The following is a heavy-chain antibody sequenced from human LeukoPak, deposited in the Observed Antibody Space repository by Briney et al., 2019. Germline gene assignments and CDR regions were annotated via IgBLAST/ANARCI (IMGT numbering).Heavy chain of an antibody. CDR1: GFTFSSYG. D-gene: IGHD6-13*01. CDR3: AKDRIRGVSSSWSDFDY. Sequence: GGSLRLSCAASGFTFSSYGIHWVRQAPGKGLEWVALIDYDGSNKYYEDSVKGRFTISRDNSKNTMYLQMNSLRAEDTAVYYCAKDRIRGVSSSWSDFDYWGQGTLVTVSS. V-gene: IGHV3-30*02. CDR2: IDYDGSNK. J-gene: IGHJ4*02.